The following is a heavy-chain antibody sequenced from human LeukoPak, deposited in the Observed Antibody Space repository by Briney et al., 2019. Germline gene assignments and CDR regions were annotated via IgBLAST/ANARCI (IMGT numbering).Heavy chain of an antibody. CDR3: ATNILVRDIINWFDP. V-gene: IGHV1-18*01. D-gene: IGHD3-10*01. J-gene: IGHJ5*02. CDR1: GYTFTSYG. Sequence: ASVKVSCKASGYTFTSYGISWVRQAPGQGLEWMGWISAYNGNTNYAQKLQGRVTMTTDTSTSTAYMELRSPRYDDTAVYYCATNILVRDIINWFDPWGQGTLVTVSS. CDR2: ISAYNGNT.